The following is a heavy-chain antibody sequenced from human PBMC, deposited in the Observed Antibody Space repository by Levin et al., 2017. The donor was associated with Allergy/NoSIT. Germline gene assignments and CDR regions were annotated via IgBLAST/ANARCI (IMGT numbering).Heavy chain of an antibody. V-gene: IGHV1-2*02. CDR3: ARDDEGPQAFDI. CDR2: IYPKSGGT. J-gene: IGHJ3*02. Sequence: ASVKVSCKTSGYTITGHYFHWVRQAPGQGLEWMGWIYPKSGGTKYAQKFQGRVTMTRDTSISTVYMELSRLTSDDTAVYYCARDDEGPQAFDIWGQGTMITVSS. CDR1: GYTITGHY.